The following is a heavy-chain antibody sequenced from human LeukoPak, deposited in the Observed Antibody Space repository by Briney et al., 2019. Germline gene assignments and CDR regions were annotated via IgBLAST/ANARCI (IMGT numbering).Heavy chain of an antibody. CDR1: GYTFTSYG. CDR2: ISAYNGNT. J-gene: IGHJ3*02. D-gene: IGHD2-2*01. CDR3: ARPAAGNDAFDI. Sequence: ASXXVSCKASGYTFTSYGISWVRQAPGQGLEWMGWISAYNGNTNYAQKFQGRVTMTRDTSTSTVYMELSSLRSEDTAVYYCARPAAGNDAFDIWGQGTMVTVSS. V-gene: IGHV1-18*01.